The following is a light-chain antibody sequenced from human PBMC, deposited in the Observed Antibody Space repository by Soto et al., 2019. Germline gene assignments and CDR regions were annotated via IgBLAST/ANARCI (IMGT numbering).Light chain of an antibody. J-gene: IGLJ1*01. V-gene: IGLV2-18*02. CDR2: EVS. CDR3: SSYAAGSIYV. CDR1: SSDVGYYNR. Sequence: QSVLTQPPSVSGSPGQSVTISCTGTSSDVGYYNRVSWYQQPPGTAPKLLIYEVSNRPSGVPDRFSGSKSGNTASLTISGLQAEDEADYYCSSYAAGSIYVFGTGTKVTVL.